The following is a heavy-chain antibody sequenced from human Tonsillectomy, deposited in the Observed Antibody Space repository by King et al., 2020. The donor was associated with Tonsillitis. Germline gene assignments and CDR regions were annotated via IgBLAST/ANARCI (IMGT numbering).Heavy chain of an antibody. CDR1: VFTFSSYG. CDR3: AKDLGRGYYYYGMDV. V-gene: IGHV3-30*18. Sequence: VQLVESGGGVVQPGRSLRLSCAASVFTFSSYGMHWVRQAPGKGLEWVAVISYDGSNKYYADSVKGRFTISRDNSKNTLYLQMNSLRAEDTAVYYCAKDLGRGYYYYGMDVWGQGTTVTVSS. CDR2: ISYDGSNK. D-gene: IGHD3-10*01. J-gene: IGHJ6*02.